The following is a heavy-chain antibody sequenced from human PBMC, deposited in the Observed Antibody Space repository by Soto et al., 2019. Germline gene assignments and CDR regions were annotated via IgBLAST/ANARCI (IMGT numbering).Heavy chain of an antibody. D-gene: IGHD6-19*01. CDR2: IYYSGST. Sequence: PSETLSLTCTVSGGSISSSSYYWGWIRQPPGKGLEWIGSIYYSGSTYYNPSLKSRVTISVDTSKNQFSLKLSSVTAADTAVYYCARRRTGYSSGPEAHFFDYWGQGTLVTVSS. CDR3: ARRRTGYSSGPEAHFFDY. V-gene: IGHV4-39*01. J-gene: IGHJ4*02. CDR1: GGSISSSSYY.